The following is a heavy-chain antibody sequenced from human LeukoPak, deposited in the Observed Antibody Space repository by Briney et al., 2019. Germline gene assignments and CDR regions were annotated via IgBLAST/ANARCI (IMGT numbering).Heavy chain of an antibody. CDR1: GGSISSYY. J-gene: IGHJ6*02. D-gene: IGHD3-3*01. CDR3: AKDGGGSLEWLPPMDV. Sequence: PSETLSLTCTVSGGSISSYYWSWIRQPAGKGLEWIGRIYTSGSTNYNPSLKSRVTMSVDTSKNQFSLKLSSVTAADTAVYYCAKDGGGSLEWLPPMDVWGQGTTVTVSS. CDR2: IYTSGST. V-gene: IGHV4-4*07.